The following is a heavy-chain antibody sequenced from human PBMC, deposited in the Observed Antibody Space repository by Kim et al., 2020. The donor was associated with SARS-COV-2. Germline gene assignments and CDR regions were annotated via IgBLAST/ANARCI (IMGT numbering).Heavy chain of an antibody. CDR2: IYYSGSS. J-gene: IGHJ6*02. V-gene: IGHV4-59*02. D-gene: IGHD2-15*01. CDR1: GGSVSNYY. Sequence: SETLSLTCTVSGGSVSNYYWSWIRQSPGKGLEYIGYIYYSGSSNSNRSLKSRVTISVDTSKNHCSLALTSVTAADTAVYYCAGGSSPKYYGLDVWGQGITVPVSS. CDR3: AGGSSPKYYGLDV.